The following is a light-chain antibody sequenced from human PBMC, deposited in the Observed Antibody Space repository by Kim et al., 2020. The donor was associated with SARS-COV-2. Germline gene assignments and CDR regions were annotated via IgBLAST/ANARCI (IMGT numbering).Light chain of an antibody. CDR2: DAS. CDR3: QQHNSWPLT. J-gene: IGKJ4*01. V-gene: IGKV3-11*01. Sequence: LSPGERVTLSGRASQSVSKYLAWYQQKPGQAPRLLIYDASSRAPGIPARFSGTVSGTDFTLTISTLEPEDFAVYYCQQHNSWPLTFGGGTKVDIK. CDR1: QSVSKY.